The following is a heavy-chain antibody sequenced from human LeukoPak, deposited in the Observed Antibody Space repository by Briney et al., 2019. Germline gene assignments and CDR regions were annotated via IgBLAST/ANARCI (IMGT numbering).Heavy chain of an antibody. V-gene: IGHV1-2*02. Sequence: ASVKVSCKASGYTFTGYYMHWVRQAPGQGLEWMGWINPNSGGTNYAQKFQGRVTMTRDTSISTAYMELSRLRSDDTAVYYCATSRGSCSSTSCRDDDYFDYWGQGTLVTVSS. CDR2: INPNSGGT. D-gene: IGHD2-2*01. J-gene: IGHJ4*02. CDR1: GYTFTGYY. CDR3: ATSRGSCSSTSCRDDDYFDY.